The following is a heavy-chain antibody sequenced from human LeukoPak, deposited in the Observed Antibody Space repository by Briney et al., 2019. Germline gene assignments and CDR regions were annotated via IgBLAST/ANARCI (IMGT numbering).Heavy chain of an antibody. J-gene: IGHJ3*02. CDR1: GFTFSSYG. Sequence: GSLRLSCAASGFTFSSYGMHWVRQAPGKGLEWVAFIRYDGSNKYYADSVKGRFTISRDNSKNTLYLQMSSLRAEDTAVYYCAKDGGYDYGLALDIWGQGTMVTVSS. D-gene: IGHD5-12*01. CDR3: AKDGGYDYGLALDI. V-gene: IGHV3-30*02. CDR2: IRYDGSNK.